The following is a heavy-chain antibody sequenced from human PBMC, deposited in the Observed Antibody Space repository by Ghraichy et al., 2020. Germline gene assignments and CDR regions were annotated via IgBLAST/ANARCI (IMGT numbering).Heavy chain of an antibody. CDR1: GFNFTAYW. D-gene: IGHD5-24*01. CDR3: ARDRAYKAFDY. CDR2: IKQDGSET. V-gene: IGHV3-7*03. Sequence: GGSLRLSCAASGFNFTAYWMNWVRQAPGKGLEWVAGIKQDGSETYHADSVKGRLTISRDNAKNSLHLQMNGLRVEDTAVYYCARDRAYKAFDYWSKGILVAVSS. J-gene: IGHJ4*02.